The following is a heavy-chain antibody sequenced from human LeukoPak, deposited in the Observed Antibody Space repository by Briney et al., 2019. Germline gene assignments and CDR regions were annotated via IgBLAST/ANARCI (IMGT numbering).Heavy chain of an antibody. D-gene: IGHD6-19*01. Sequence: SETLSLTCTVSGGSISSGGYYWSWIRQYPGKGLEWIGYIHYSGNTYYNPSLRSRVTISLDTSRNQFSLKLSSVTAADTAVYYCASHRIAVAATVFDYWVQGILVTVSS. CDR2: IHYSGNT. J-gene: IGHJ4*02. CDR3: ASHRIAVAATVFDY. V-gene: IGHV4-31*03. CDR1: GGSISSGGYY.